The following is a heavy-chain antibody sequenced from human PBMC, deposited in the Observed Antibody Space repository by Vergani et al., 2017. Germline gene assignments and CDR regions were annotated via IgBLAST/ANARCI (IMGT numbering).Heavy chain of an antibody. V-gene: IGHV1-18*01. J-gene: IGHJ6*03. CDR1: GYTFISYG. CDR2: ISAHNGNT. D-gene: IGHD4-11*01. Sequence: QVQLVQSGAEVKKPGASVKVSCKASGYTFISYGISWVRQAPGQGLEWMGWISAHNGNTNYAQKLQGRVTMTTDTATSTAYMELRSLRSDDTALYYCARDQTTETWGYYYYYMDVWGKGTTVTVSS. CDR3: ARDQTTETWGYYYYYMDV.